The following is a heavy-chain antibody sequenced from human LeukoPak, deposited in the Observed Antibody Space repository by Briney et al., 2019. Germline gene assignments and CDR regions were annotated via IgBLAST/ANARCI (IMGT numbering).Heavy chain of an antibody. CDR3: ASSYYYDSSGYSL. D-gene: IGHD3-22*01. CDR2: ISSSGSTI. J-gene: IGHJ4*02. CDR1: GFTFSDYY. V-gene: IGHV3-11*04. Sequence: GGSLRLSCAASGFTFSDYYMSWIRQAPGKGLEWVSYISSSGSTIYYADSVKGRFTISRDNAKNSLSLQMNSLRAEETAVYYCASSYYYDSSGYSLWGQGMLATVYS.